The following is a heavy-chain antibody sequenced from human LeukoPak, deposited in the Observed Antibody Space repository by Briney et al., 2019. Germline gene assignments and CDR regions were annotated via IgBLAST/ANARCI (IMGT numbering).Heavy chain of an antibody. J-gene: IGHJ4*02. CDR1: GFTFSTYT. V-gene: IGHV3-21*01. CDR3: ARDTVAYSSSLIDY. CDR2: ISSSSSYI. Sequence: GGSPRLSCAAPGFTFSTYTINWVRQAPRKGLEWVSSISSSSSYIYYADSVKGRFTISRDNAKNSLYLQMNSLRAEDTAVYYCARDTVAYSSSLIDYWGQGTLVTVSS. D-gene: IGHD6-13*01.